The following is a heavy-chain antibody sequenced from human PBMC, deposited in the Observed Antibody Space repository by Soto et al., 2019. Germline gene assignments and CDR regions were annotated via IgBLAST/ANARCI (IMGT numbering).Heavy chain of an antibody. CDR2: INHSGST. V-gene: IGHV4-34*01. D-gene: IGHD5-18*01. CDR1: GGSFSGYY. Sequence: SETLSLTCAVYGGSFSGYYWSWIRQPPGKGLEWIGEINHSGSTNYNPSLKSRVTISVDTSKNQFSLKLSSVTAADTAVYYCAGDIYSYGLEEDWFDPWGQGTLVTVSS. J-gene: IGHJ5*02. CDR3: AGDIYSYGLEEDWFDP.